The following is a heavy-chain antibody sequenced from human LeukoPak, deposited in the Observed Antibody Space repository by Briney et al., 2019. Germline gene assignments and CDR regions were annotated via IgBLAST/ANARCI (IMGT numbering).Heavy chain of an antibody. CDR1: RYSFTNYW. CDR2: IYLADSDT. V-gene: IGHV5-51*01. CDR3: ATAGGALVSSFDY. Sequence: GESLKISCKGSRYSFTNYWIGWVRQMPGKGLEWMGIIYLADSDTRYSPSFQGQVTISADKSISTAYLQWSSLEASDTAMYYCATAGGALVSSFDYWGQGTLVTVFS. J-gene: IGHJ4*02. D-gene: IGHD5/OR15-5a*01.